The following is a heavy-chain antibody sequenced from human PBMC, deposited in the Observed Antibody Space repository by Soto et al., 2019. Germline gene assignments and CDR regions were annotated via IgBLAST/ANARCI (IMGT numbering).Heavy chain of an antibody. J-gene: IGHJ6*03. V-gene: IGHV1-8*01. D-gene: IGHD4-17*01. CDR2: MNPNSGNA. CDR1: GYTFTSYD. Sequence: ASVKVSCKASGYTFTSYDINWVRQATGQGLEWMGWMNPNSGNAGYAQKFQGRVTMTRNTSISTAYMELSSLRSEDTAVYYCAIGRVFRDYRYYYYMDVWGKGTTVTVSS. CDR3: AIGRVFRDYRYYYYMDV.